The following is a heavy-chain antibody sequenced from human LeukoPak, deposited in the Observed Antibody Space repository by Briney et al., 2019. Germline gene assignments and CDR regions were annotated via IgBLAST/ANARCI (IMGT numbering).Heavy chain of an antibody. J-gene: IGHJ4*02. CDR3: ARLDLQYYHFDY. V-gene: IGHV1-2*02. D-gene: IGHD3-9*01. CDR2: INPDSGGT. Sequence: GASVKVSCKASGYTFIGYYIHWVRQAPGQGLEWMGWINPDSGGTNYAQKFQGRVTMTRDTSISTAYMELSRLRSDDTAVYYCARLDLQYYHFDYWGQGTLVTVSS. CDR1: GYTFIGYY.